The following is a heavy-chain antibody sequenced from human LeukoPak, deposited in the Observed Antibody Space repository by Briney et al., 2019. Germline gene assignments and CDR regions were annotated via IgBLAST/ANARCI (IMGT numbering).Heavy chain of an antibody. CDR1: GFTFDDYG. D-gene: IGHD4-17*01. Sequence: GGSLRLSCAASGFTFDDYGISWVRQAPGKGLEWVSGINWNGGSTGYADSVKGRFTISRDNAKNSLYLQMNSLRVEDTAVYYCVKTQTHFGDYRRDYWGQGTLVTVSS. CDR2: INWNGGST. CDR3: VKTQTHFGDYRRDY. J-gene: IGHJ4*02. V-gene: IGHV3-20*04.